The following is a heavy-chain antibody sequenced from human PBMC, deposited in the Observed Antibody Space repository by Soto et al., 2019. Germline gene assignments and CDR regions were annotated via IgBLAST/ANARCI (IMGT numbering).Heavy chain of an antibody. CDR2: IWYDGSDK. D-gene: IGHD6-19*01. Sequence: QVQLVESGGGVVQPGRSLRLSCAASGFTFSSYGMHWVRQAPGKGLEWVAVIWYDGSDKYYADSVKGRFTISRDNSPSTLYLQMNSLRAEDTAVYYCARDRYSSGWYDLDYWGQGTLVTVSS. CDR1: GFTFSSYG. V-gene: IGHV3-33*01. J-gene: IGHJ4*02. CDR3: ARDRYSSGWYDLDY.